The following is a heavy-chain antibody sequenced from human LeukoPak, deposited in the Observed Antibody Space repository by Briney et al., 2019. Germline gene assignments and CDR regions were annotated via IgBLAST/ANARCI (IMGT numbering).Heavy chain of an antibody. Sequence: GGSLRLSCAASGFTFSSYSMNWVRQAPGKGLEWVAHINKDGGEKHYVDSVKGRFTISRDNAKNSLYLQMNSLRADDTAVYYCARDYIGGWNDYWGQGTLVTVSS. D-gene: IGHD3-16*01. V-gene: IGHV3-7*01. CDR1: GFTFSSYS. CDR3: ARDYIGGWNDY. J-gene: IGHJ4*02. CDR2: INKDGGEK.